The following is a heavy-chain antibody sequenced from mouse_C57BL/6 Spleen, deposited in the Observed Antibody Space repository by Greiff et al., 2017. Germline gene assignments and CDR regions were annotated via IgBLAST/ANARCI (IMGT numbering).Heavy chain of an antibody. Sequence: QVQLQQPGAELVKPGASVKLSCKASGYTFTSYWMHWVKQRPGQGLEWIGMIHPNSGSTNYNEKFKSKATLTVDKSSSTAYMQLSSLTSEDSAVYYCAREDMDGRFAYWGQGTLVTVSA. CDR3: AREDMDGRFAY. D-gene: IGHD1-1*02. CDR2: IHPNSGST. CDR1: GYTFTSYW. V-gene: IGHV1-64*01. J-gene: IGHJ3*01.